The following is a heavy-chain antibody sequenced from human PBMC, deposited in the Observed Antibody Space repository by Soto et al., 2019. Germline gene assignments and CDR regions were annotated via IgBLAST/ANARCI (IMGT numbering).Heavy chain of an antibody. V-gene: IGHV1-2*04. CDR1: GYTFTGYY. CDR2: INPNSGGT. CDR3: ARGAGIYYYYYYGMDV. J-gene: IGHJ6*02. Sequence: QVQLVQSGAEVKKPGASVKVSCKASGYTFTGYYMHWVRQAPGQGLEWMGWINPNSGGTNYAQKFQGWVTMTRDTSISTAYMEVSRLRSDDTAVYYCARGAGIYYYYYYGMDVWGQGTTVTVSS. D-gene: IGHD2-15*01.